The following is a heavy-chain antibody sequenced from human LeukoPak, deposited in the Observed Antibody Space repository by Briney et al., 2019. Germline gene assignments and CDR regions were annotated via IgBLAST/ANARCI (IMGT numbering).Heavy chain of an antibody. CDR3: ASSFTDYYDSSGQVS. D-gene: IGHD3-22*01. Sequence: SETLSLTCAVYGGSFSGYYWSWIRQPPGKGLEWIGEINHSGSTNYNQSLKSRVTISVDTSKNQFSLKLSSVTAADTAVYYCASSFTDYYDSSGQVSWGQGTLVTVSS. V-gene: IGHV4-34*01. J-gene: IGHJ4*02. CDR1: GGSFSGYY. CDR2: INHSGST.